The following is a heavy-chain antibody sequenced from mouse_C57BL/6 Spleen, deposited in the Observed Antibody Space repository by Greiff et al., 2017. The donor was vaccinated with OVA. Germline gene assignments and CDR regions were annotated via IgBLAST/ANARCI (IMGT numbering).Heavy chain of an antibody. Sequence: VQLQESGAELVRPGTSVKVSCKASGYAFTNYLIEWVKQRPGQGLEWIGVINPGSGGTNYNEKFKGKATLTADKSSSTAYMQLSSLTSEDSAVYFCARLTTVAFDYWGQGTTLTVSS. V-gene: IGHV1-54*01. CDR2: INPGSGGT. J-gene: IGHJ2*01. CDR3: ARLTTVAFDY. CDR1: GYAFTNYL. D-gene: IGHD1-1*01.